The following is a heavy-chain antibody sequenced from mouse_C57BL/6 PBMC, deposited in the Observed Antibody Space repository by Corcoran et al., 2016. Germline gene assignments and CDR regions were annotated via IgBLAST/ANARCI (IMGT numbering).Heavy chain of an antibody. CDR3: ATHYYGSSYWYFDV. CDR1: GFNIKNTY. Sequence: EVQLQQSVAALVRQGASVKLSCTASGFNIKNTYMHWVKQRPEQGLEWIGRIDPANGNTKYAPKFQGKATITADTSSNTAYLQLSSLTSDDTAIYYCATHYYGSSYWYFDVWGTGTTVTVSS. D-gene: IGHD1-1*01. J-gene: IGHJ1*03. CDR2: IDPANGNT. V-gene: IGHV14-3*01.